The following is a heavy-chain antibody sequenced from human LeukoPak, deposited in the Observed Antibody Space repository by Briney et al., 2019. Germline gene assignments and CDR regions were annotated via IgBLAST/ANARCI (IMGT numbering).Heavy chain of an antibody. V-gene: IGHV3-23*01. CDR1: AFTFTNNA. CDR2: ISGSGAYT. J-gene: IGHJ4*02. D-gene: IGHD3-10*01. CDR3: AKDLWFGELRGTYDY. Sequence: AGGSLRLSRAASAFTFTNNAMSSVRQAPGKGLEWLSFISGSGAYTYYADSVEGRFTISRDNSKSTLYLQMSSLRAEDTAVYYCAKDLWFGELRGTYDYWGQGTLVTVSS.